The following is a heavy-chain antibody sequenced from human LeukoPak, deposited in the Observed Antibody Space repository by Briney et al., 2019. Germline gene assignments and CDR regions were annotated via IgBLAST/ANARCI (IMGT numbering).Heavy chain of an antibody. CDR3: ARWPAAGTDY. D-gene: IGHD6-13*01. CDR2: IFVDNGNT. V-gene: IGHV1-18*01. CDR1: GYTFTSYG. J-gene: IGHJ4*02. Sequence: ASVKVSCKASGYTFTSYGISGGRQAPGQGREWMGWIFVDNGNTNYAQKLKGRVTMTTDTSTSTAYMELRSLRSDDTAVYYCARWPAAGTDYWGQGTLVTVSS.